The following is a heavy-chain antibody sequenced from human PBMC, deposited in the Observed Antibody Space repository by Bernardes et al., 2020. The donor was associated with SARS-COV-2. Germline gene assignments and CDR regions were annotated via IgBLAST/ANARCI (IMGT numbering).Heavy chain of an antibody. V-gene: IGHV3-21*01. CDR2: VSRSSNFI. CDR3: ARDGPTVVLDY. Sequence: GGSLRLSCVASGFAFSDCNMNWVRQAPGKGLEWVSSVSRSSNFIYYADSVRGRFTVSRDNAKNSLFLEMSSLRDEDSAVYYCARDGPTVVLDYWGQGILVTVSS. D-gene: IGHD4-17*01. CDR1: GFAFSDCN. J-gene: IGHJ4*02.